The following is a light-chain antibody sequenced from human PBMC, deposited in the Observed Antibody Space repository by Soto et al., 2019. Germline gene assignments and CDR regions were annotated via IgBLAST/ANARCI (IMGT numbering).Light chain of an antibody. CDR1: QSVSSSY. CDR2: GAS. CDR3: QQYGNTHLT. Sequence: EIVLTQCPATLSLSPGERATLSCTATQSVSSSYLAWYQQKPGQAPRLLIYGASSRATGIPDRFSGSGSGTDFTLTISRLEPEDFAVYYCQQYGNTHLTFGGGTKVDIK. J-gene: IGKJ4*01. V-gene: IGKV3-20*01.